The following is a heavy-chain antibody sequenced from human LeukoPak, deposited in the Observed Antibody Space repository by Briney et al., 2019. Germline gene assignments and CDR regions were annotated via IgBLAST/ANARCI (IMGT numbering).Heavy chain of an antibody. D-gene: IGHD3-9*01. CDR2: ISYDGSNK. CDR1: GFTFSSYA. V-gene: IGHV3-30-3*01. Sequence: GGSLRLSCAASGFTFSSYAMHWVRQAPGKGLEWVAVISYDGSNKYYADSVKGRFTISRDNSKNTLYLQMNSLRAEDTAVYYCAREGRTITIFCLDYWGQGTLVTVSS. CDR3: AREGRTITIFCLDY. J-gene: IGHJ4*02.